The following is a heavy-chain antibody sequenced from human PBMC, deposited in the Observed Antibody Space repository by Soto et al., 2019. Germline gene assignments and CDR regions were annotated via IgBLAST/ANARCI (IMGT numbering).Heavy chain of an antibody. J-gene: IGHJ4*02. CDR2: IYYTGST. Sequence: PSETLSLTCTVSGASISTYYWSWIRQPPGKGLEWIGYIYYTGSTNYSPSLKSRITISIDTSKNQFSLKLSSVTAADTAVYYCAGDSSSSRFFYRGQGTLVTVSS. CDR3: AGDSSSSRFFY. V-gene: IGHV4-59*08. CDR1: GASISTYY. D-gene: IGHD6-6*01.